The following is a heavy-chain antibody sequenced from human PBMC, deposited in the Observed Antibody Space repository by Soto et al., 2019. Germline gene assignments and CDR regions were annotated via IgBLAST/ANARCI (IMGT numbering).Heavy chain of an antibody. D-gene: IGHD3-22*01. V-gene: IGHV3-30*18. CDR2: ISYDGSNK. J-gene: IGHJ4*02. CDR1: GFTFSSYG. CDR3: AKDDSSGYYGLGLDY. Sequence: GGSLRLSCAASGFTFSSYGMHWVRQAPGKGLEWVAVISYDGSNKYYADSVKGRFTISRDNSKNTLYLQMNSLRAEDTAVYYCAKDDSSGYYGLGLDYWGQGTLVTVSS.